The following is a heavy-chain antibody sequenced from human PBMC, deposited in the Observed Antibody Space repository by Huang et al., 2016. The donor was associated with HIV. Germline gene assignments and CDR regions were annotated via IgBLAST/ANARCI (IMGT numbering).Heavy chain of an antibody. CDR1: GFSLSTRGVG. CDR2: IYWNGDK. V-gene: IGHV2-5*01. Sequence: QITLKESGPTLVRPTRTLTLTCTFSGFSLSTRGVGVGWIRQPPGKAREWLELIYWNGDKPYSPVLQHRLTSNQATPTNQVLLIMANMDPEDTATYYCVQTHPLCSGPWIFQTPPPCSHFDVDVWGQGTAVTVSS. CDR3: VQTHPLCSGPWIFQTPPPCSHFDVDV. J-gene: IGHJ6*02. D-gene: IGHD6-25*01.